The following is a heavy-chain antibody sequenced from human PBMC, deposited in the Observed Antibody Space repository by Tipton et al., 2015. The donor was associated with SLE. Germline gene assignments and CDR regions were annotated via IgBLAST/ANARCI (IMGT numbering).Heavy chain of an antibody. Sequence: TLSLTCAVSGGSISSSNWWSWVRQPPGKGLEWIGEIYHSGSTNYNPSLKSRVTISVDKSKNQFSLKLSSVTAADTAVYYCARVPYSSGRPGDDAFDIWGQGTMFTVSS. V-gene: IGHV4-4*02. CDR2: IYHSGST. J-gene: IGHJ3*02. CDR1: GGSISSSNW. D-gene: IGHD6-19*01. CDR3: ARVPYSSGRPGDDAFDI.